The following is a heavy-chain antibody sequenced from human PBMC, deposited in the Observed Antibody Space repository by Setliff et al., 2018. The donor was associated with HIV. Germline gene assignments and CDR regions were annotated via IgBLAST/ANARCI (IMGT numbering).Heavy chain of an antibody. V-gene: IGHV4-59*12. J-gene: IGHJ4*02. Sequence: PSETLSLTCTVSGGSISSYYWSWIRQPPGKGLEWIGYIYYSGNTNYNPSLKSRVTISVDTSKKQFSLKLSSVTAADTAVYYCARVPSTYFYDTSGYFDYWGPGTLVTVSS. CDR2: IYYSGNT. CDR1: GGSISSYY. CDR3: ARVPSTYFYDTSGYFDY. D-gene: IGHD3-22*01.